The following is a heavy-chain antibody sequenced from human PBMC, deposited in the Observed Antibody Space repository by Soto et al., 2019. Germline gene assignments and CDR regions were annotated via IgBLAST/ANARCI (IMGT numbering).Heavy chain of an antibody. Sequence: QVQLQQWGAGLLKPSETLSLTCAVYGGSFSGYYWSWIRQPPGKGLEWIGEINHSGSTNCNPSLKSRVTISLDTSKNQFSLKLSSVTAADTAVYYCARVRGREYRSSSGGMDVWGQGTTVTVSS. CDR1: GGSFSGYY. CDR2: INHSGST. V-gene: IGHV4-34*01. CDR3: ARVRGREYRSSSGGMDV. J-gene: IGHJ6*02. D-gene: IGHD6-6*01.